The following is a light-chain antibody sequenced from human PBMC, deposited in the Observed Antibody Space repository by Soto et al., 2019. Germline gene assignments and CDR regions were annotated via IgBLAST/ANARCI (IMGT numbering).Light chain of an antibody. CDR1: SSDVGGYNY. CDR3: SFYTTRNTHQRV. CDR2: DVS. J-gene: IGLJ1*01. Sequence: QSVLTQPASVSGSPGQSITISCAGTSSDVGGYNYVSWYQHHPGKAPKLMIFDVSNRPSGVSNRLSGSKSGNTASLTLSGLQPEDEADYYRSFYTTRNTHQRVIGIAAKVTFL. V-gene: IGLV2-14*03.